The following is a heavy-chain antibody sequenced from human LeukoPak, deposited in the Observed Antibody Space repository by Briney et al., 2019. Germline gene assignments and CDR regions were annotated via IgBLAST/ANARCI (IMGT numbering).Heavy chain of an antibody. J-gene: IGHJ4*02. Sequence: PGRSLRLSCAASGFTFSSYGTHWVRQAPGKGLEWVSYIGDSSTSVYYADSVKGRFTISRDNAKNSLYLQMNSLRDEDTAVYYCARVGYVGTSGGDYWGQGTLVTVSS. CDR3: ARVGYVGTSGGDY. CDR2: IGDSSTSV. V-gene: IGHV3-48*02. CDR1: GFTFSSYG. D-gene: IGHD4-23*01.